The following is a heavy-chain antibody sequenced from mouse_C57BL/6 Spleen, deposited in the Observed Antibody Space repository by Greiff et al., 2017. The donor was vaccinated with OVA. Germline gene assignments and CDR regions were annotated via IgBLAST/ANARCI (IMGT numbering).Heavy chain of an antibody. CDR2: IDPSDSET. J-gene: IGHJ4*01. V-gene: IGHV1-52*01. Sequence: QVQLQQPGAELVRPGSSVKLSCKASGYTFTSYWMHWVKQRPIQGLEWIGNIDPSDSETHYNQKFKDKATLTVDKSSSTAYMQLSSLTSEDSAVYYCARATTVVETDYYAMDYWGQGTSVTVSS. CDR1: GYTFTSYW. CDR3: ARATTVVETDYYAMDY. D-gene: IGHD1-1*01.